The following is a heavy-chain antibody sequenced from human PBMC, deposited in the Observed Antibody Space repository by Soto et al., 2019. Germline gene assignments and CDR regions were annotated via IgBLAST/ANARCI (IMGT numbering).Heavy chain of an antibody. D-gene: IGHD3-3*01. CDR2: INHSGST. CDR1: GGSISSFY. V-gene: IGHV4-59*12. J-gene: IGHJ6*03. CDR3: ASGRSGRKSNYYYYYYMDV. Sequence: SETLSLTCTVSGGSISSFYWSWIRQPPGKGLEWIGNINHSGSTNYNPSLKSRVTISVDTSKNQFSLKLSSVTAADTAVYYCASGRSGRKSNYYYYYYMDVWGKGTTVTVSS.